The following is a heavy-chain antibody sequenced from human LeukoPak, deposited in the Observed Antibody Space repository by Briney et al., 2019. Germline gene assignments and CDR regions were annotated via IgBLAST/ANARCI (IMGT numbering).Heavy chain of an antibody. CDR2: ISSSSSTI. CDR3: ARLTTYYDYVWGSYRYGWFDP. D-gene: IGHD3-16*02. V-gene: IGHV3-48*02. J-gene: IGHJ5*02. CDR1: GFTFSSYS. Sequence: GGSLRLSCAASGFTFSSYSMNWVRQAPGKGLGWVSYISSSSSTIYYADSVKGRFIISRDNAENSLYLQMNSLRDEDTAVYYCARLTTYYDYVWGSYRYGWFDPWGQGTLVTVSS.